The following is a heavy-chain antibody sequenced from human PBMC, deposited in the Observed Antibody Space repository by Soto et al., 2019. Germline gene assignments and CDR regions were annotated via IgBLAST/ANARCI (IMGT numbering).Heavy chain of an antibody. Sequence: EVQLLESGGGLVEPGGSLRLSCAASGFTFRSYAMTWVRQAPGKGLEWVSYTGGGGVSTYYADSVKGRFTSSRDDSKNTLYLQMNSLRAGDTALYYCAKIVGGGSHHDAFDIWGQGTMVTVSS. CDR1: GFTFRSYA. J-gene: IGHJ3*02. CDR2: TGGGGVST. CDR3: AKIVGGGSHHDAFDI. D-gene: IGHD2-15*01. V-gene: IGHV3-23*01.